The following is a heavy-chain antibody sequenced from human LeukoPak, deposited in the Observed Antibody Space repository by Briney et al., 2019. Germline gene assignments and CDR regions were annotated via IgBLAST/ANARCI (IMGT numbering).Heavy chain of an antibody. CDR1: GGTFSSYA. J-gene: IGHJ4*02. CDR3: ASMVYYYDSSGCYLNY. D-gene: IGHD3-22*01. CDR2: IIPIFGTA. Sequence: RASVKVSCKASGGTFSSYAISWVRQAPGQGLEWMGGIIPIFGTANYAQKFQGRVTITADESTSTAYMELSSLRSEDTAVYYCASMVYYYDSSGCYLNYWGQGTLVTVSS. V-gene: IGHV1-69*13.